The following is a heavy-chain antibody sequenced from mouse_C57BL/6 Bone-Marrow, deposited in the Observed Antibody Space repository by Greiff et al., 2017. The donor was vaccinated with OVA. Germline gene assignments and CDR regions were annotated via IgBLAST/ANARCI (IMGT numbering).Heavy chain of an antibody. Sequence: DVLLVESGGGLVKPGGSLKLSCAASGFTFTSYTMPWVRQTPEQRLEWVATISGGGGNTYYPDSVKGRFTISRDNAKNTLYLQMSRLRSEDTALYYCATRLRRYFDDWGQGTTLTVSS. CDR2: ISGGGGNT. V-gene: IGHV5-9*01. CDR3: ATRLRRYFDD. CDR1: GFTFTSYT. J-gene: IGHJ2*01. D-gene: IGHD2-4*01.